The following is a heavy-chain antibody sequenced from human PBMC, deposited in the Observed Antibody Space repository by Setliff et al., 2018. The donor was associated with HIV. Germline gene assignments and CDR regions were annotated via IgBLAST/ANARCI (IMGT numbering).Heavy chain of an antibody. D-gene: IGHD2-21*01. J-gene: IGHJ5*01. CDR2: IFHDGSNK. V-gene: IGHV3-33*06. CDR3: AKLREGHVYSQYDS. Sequence: GGSLRLSCAASGFSFSSYAMHWVCQTPGKGLEWVAIIFHDGSNKYYADSVKGRFTISRDNSKNTLYLQMDSLRAEDTAVYHCAKLREGHVYSQYDSWGHGTLVTVSS. CDR1: GFSFSSYA.